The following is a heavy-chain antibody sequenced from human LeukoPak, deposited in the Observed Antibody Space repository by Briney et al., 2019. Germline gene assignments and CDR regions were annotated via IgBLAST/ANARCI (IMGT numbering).Heavy chain of an antibody. J-gene: IGHJ4*02. Sequence: AGGSLRLSCEASGFTFSSYSMNWVRQAPGKGLVWVSRINSDGSSTSYADSVKGRFTISRDNAKNTLYLQMNSLRAEDTAVYYCARGISGWPIDYWGQGTLVTVSS. D-gene: IGHD6-19*01. CDR2: INSDGSST. CDR3: ARGISGWPIDY. V-gene: IGHV3-74*01. CDR1: GFTFSSYS.